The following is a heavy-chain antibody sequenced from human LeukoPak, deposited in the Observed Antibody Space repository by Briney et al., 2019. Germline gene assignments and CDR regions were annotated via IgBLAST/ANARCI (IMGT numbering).Heavy chain of an antibody. V-gene: IGHV1-69*02. CDR1: GGTFGSYT. CDR2: IIPILGIA. D-gene: IGHD6-13*01. Sequence: GASVKVSCKASGGTFGSYTISWVRQAPGQGLEWMGRIIPILGIANYAQKFQGRVTITADKSTSTAYMELSSLRSEDTAVYYCAPQLNTGYSSSWQFDPWGQGTLVTVSS. CDR3: APQLNTGYSSSWQFDP. J-gene: IGHJ5*02.